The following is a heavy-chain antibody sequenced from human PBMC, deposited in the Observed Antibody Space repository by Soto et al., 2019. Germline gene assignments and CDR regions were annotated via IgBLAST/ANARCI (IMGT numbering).Heavy chain of an antibody. Sequence: EVQLLESGGGFVQPGGSLRLSCAASGFRFSDFAMTWVRQAPGRGLEWVSAITGTASSTYYADSVKGRFTISRDNSKNTLYLQINSLRAEDTDIYYCAKGAEGYVVSSLDSWGQGTLVTVSS. D-gene: IGHD5-12*01. CDR1: GFRFSDFA. V-gene: IGHV3-23*01. CDR2: ITGTASST. CDR3: AKGAEGYVVSSLDS. J-gene: IGHJ4*02.